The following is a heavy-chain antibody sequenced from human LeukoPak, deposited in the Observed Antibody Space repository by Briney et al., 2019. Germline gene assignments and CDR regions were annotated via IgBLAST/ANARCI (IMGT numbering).Heavy chain of an antibody. V-gene: IGHV3-30*18. CDR3: AKDYHLNGATFPGH. CDR1: RFTLRNYG. CDR2: ISYDGRNQ. J-gene: IGHJ4*02. Sequence: PGGSLRLSCAASRFTLRNYGMHWVRQAPGKGLEWLTLISYDGRNQFYADSVKGRFTISRDNSRDTLYLQMDGLRPEDTAVYFCAKDYHLNGATFPGHWGQGTLVTVSS. D-gene: IGHD1-14*01.